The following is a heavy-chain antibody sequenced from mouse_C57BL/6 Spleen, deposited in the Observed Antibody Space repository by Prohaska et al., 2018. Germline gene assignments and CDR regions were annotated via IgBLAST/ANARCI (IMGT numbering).Heavy chain of an antibody. J-gene: IGHJ2*01. V-gene: IGHV1-19*01. CDR2: INPYNCGT. Sequence: HGQTLVWIGVINPYNCGTSYNQKFKGKATLTVDKSSSTAYMELNSLTSEDSAVYYCVNKGDYYGSSPMYYFDYWGQGTTLTVSS. CDR3: VNKGDYYGSSPMYYFDY. D-gene: IGHD1-1*01.